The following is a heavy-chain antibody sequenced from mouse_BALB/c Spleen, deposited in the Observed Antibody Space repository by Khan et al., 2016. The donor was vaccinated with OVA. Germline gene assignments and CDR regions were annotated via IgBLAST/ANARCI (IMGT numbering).Heavy chain of an antibody. CDR2: ISSGGAYT. D-gene: IGHD4-1*01. CDR3: ASHLTGSFAY. CDR1: GFTFSRYS. V-gene: IGHV5-6*01. J-gene: IGHJ3*01. Sequence: EVELVESGGDLVKPGGSLKLSCAASGFTFSRYSMSWVRQTPDKRLEWVATISSGGAYTYYPDNMKGRFTISRDNARNTLYLQMSSQKSEDTAMYYCASHLTGSFAYWGQGTLVTVSA.